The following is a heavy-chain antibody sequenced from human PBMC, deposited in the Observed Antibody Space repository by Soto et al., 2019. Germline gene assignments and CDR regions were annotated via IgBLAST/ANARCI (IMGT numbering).Heavy chain of an antibody. CDR2: IYPGDSDV. Sequence: EVQLVQSGAEVKKPGESLKISCKASGYTFTNYWIGWVRQMPGKGLEWMGIIYPGDSDVTYSPSFQGQVTVSADKSITTAYLQWSSLKASDTAIYYWARRQTYSASGVYHLGGFDYWGQGTLVTVSS. J-gene: IGHJ4*02. V-gene: IGHV5-51*01. CDR3: ARRQTYSASGVYHLGGFDY. CDR1: GYTFTNYW. D-gene: IGHD3-22*01.